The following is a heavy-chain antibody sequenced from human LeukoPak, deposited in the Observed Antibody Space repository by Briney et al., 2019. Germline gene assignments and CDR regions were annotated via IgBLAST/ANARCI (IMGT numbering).Heavy chain of an antibody. CDR2: MNPNSGNT. D-gene: IGHD6-13*01. CDR3: ARGVGSSWYLEMDYYHMDV. V-gene: IGHV1-8*03. CDR1: GYTFTSYD. Sequence: ASVKVSCKASGYTFTSYDINWVRQATGQGLEWMGWMNPNSGNTGYAQKFQGRVTITRNTSISTAYMELSSLRSEDTAVYYCARGVGSSWYLEMDYYHMDVWGKGTTVTVSS. J-gene: IGHJ6*03.